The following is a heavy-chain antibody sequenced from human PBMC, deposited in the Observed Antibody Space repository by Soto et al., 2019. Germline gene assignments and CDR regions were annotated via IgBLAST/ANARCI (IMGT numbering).Heavy chain of an antibody. V-gene: IGHV4-30-4*01. J-gene: IGHJ4*02. D-gene: IGHD1-26*01. CDR3: VRGPSGDKVDY. Sequence: QVQLQESGPGLVEPSQTLSLTCTVSGGSISSGGYDWSWIRQPPGKDLEWIGHIYNSGNTYSNPSLKSRVTISVDTSKNQFSLKLSSVTAADTAVYYCVRGPSGDKVDYWGQGTLVTVSS. CDR1: GGSISSGGYD. CDR2: IYNSGNT.